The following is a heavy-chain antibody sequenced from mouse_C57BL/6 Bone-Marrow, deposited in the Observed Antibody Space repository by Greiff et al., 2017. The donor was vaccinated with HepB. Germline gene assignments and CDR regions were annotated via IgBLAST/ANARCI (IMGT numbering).Heavy chain of an antibody. Sequence: VQLQQSGAELVRPGASVKLSCTASGFNIKDDYMHWVKQRPEQGLEWIGWIDPENGDTEYASKFQGKATITADPSSNTAYLQLSSLTSEDTAVYYCTTWCFDVWGTGTTVTVSS. J-gene: IGHJ1*03. V-gene: IGHV14-4*01. CDR1: GFNIKDDY. CDR3: TTWCFDV. CDR2: IDPENGDT.